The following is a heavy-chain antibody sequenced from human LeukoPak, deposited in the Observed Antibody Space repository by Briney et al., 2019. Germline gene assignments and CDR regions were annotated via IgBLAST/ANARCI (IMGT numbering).Heavy chain of an antibody. Sequence: SETLSPTCTISGGSISITDYYWGWIRQSPGKGLEWIGSFSDSDSAYYNPSLKSRLTMSIDASKSHFSLKLTSVTAADTAVYYCARRGSGGSYFDNWGQGALVIVSS. CDR2: FSDSDSA. J-gene: IGHJ4*02. V-gene: IGHV4-39*02. D-gene: IGHD2-15*01. CDR1: GGSISITDYY. CDR3: ARRGSGGSYFDN.